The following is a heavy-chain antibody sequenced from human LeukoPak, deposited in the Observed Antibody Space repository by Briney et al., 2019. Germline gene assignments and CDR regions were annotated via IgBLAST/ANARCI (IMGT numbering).Heavy chain of an antibody. Sequence: ASVKVSCKASGYTFISYQMHWVRQAPGQGLEWMGIINPTGSSTSHAQKFQGRVTMTRDTSTSTVYMELSSLRSEDTAVYYCARKGSSSCFDYWGQGTLVTVSS. D-gene: IGHD6-6*01. J-gene: IGHJ4*02. V-gene: IGHV1-46*01. CDR1: GYTFISYQ. CDR3: ARKGSSSCFDY. CDR2: INPTGSST.